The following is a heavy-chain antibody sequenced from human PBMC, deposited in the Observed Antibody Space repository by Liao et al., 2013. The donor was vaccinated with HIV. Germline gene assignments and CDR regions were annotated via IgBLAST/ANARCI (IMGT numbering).Heavy chain of an antibody. Sequence: QVQPQEWGPRLVKPSETLSLTCSVSGGSISSYYWNWIRQPAGKGLEWVGRVSASGRTSYNPSLKSRVTISVDTSKNQFSLKLSSVTAADTAVYYCARDPWITGTGIDPWGQGTLVTVSS. CDR3: ARDPWITGTGIDP. CDR1: GGSISSYY. V-gene: IGHV4-4*07. D-gene: IGHD3-10*01. CDR2: VSASGRT. J-gene: IGHJ5*02.